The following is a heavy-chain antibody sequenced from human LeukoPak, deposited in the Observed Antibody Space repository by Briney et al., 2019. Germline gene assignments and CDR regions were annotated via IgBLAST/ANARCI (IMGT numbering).Heavy chain of an antibody. CDR2: IRYDGSNK. CDR1: GFTFSSYG. D-gene: IGHD2-2*01. V-gene: IGHV3-30*02. J-gene: IGHJ3*02. CDR3: AKGRELGYCSSTDCYDGGLDI. Sequence: PGGSLRLSCAASGFTFSSYGMHWVRQAPGKGLEWVAFIRYDGSNKYYADSVKGRFTISRDNSKNTLYLQMNSLRAEDTAVYYCAKGRELGYCSSTDCYDGGLDIWGQGTMVTVSS.